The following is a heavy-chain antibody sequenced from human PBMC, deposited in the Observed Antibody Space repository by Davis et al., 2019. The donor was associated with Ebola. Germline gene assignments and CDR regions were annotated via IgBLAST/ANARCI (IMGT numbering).Heavy chain of an antibody. Sequence: ASVKVSCKASGYTFSSYGINWVRQAPGQWLEWMGWISAYNGNTKYAQKLQGRVTMTTDTSTSTAYMEVGSLRSDDTAVYYCARAQFPTTSDHWGQGTLVTVSS. J-gene: IGHJ4*02. CDR2: ISAYNGNT. CDR3: ARAQFPTTSDH. CDR1: GYTFSSYG. V-gene: IGHV1-18*01. D-gene: IGHD1-1*01.